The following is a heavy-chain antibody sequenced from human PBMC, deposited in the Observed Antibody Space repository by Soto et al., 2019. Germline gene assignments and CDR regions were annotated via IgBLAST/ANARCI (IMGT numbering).Heavy chain of an antibody. Sequence: QVQLQQWGAGPLRPLETLSLTCGVSGGSFSGYYWAWIRQSPGKGLEWIGEINDRGSINYNPSLKSRVSISVDTSKNNYSLNLRSVTAADTAVYYCARESHDILTGPPWVWYFDLCGRCTLVTVSS. D-gene: IGHD3-9*01. CDR1: GGSFSGYY. CDR2: INDRGSI. CDR3: ARESHDILTGPPWVWYFDL. V-gene: IGHV4-34*01. J-gene: IGHJ2*01.